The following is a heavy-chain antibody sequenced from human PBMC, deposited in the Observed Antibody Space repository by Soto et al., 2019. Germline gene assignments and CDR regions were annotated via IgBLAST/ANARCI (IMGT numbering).Heavy chain of an antibody. D-gene: IGHD2-15*01. CDR1: SGSINRSNW. V-gene: IGHV4-4*02. J-gene: IGHJ4*02. CDR3: ATGELGYCSGGSCF. Sequence: SETLSLTCAVSSGSINRSNWWSWVRQAPGKGLEWIGEIYHSGSTSYNPSLKSRVSISVDRSKNQFSLNLTSVTAADTAVYYCATGELGYCSGGSCFWGQGTLVTVSS. CDR2: IYHSGST.